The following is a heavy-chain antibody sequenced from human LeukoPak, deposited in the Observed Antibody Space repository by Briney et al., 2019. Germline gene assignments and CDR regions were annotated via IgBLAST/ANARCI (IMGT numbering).Heavy chain of an antibody. D-gene: IGHD1-1*01. Sequence: GGSLRLSCAASGFTFSSYGMHWVRQAPGKGLEWVAFIRSDGSNKYYADSVKGRFTISRDNSKNTLCLQMNSLRAEDTAVYYCAKEGDWNDVTLMDVWGKGTTVTISS. V-gene: IGHV3-30*02. CDR3: AKEGDWNDVTLMDV. CDR2: IRSDGSNK. J-gene: IGHJ6*03. CDR1: GFTFSSYG.